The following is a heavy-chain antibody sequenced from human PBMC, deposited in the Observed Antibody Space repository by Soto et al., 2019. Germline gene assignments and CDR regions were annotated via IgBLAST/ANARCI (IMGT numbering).Heavy chain of an antibody. Sequence: QVQLVQSGVEVKKPGSSVKVSCKASGGTLNSYAIDWVRQAPGQGLEWMGGIIPIFGNTYYAQRLQGRVKLTADESTRTAYRERSPPTTEDTAVYYWARGTVTGSEHNFYCYGMDVWGPGTTVMVSS. CDR1: GGTLNSYA. CDR2: IIPIFGNT. D-gene: IGHD1-1*01. V-gene: IGHV1-69*12. CDR3: ARGTVTGSEHNFYCYGMDV. J-gene: IGHJ6*02.